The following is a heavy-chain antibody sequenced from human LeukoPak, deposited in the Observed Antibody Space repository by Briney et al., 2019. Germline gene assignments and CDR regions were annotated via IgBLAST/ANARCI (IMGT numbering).Heavy chain of an antibody. CDR2: ISYDGSNK. Sequence: GGSLRLSCAASGFTFSSYAMHWVRQAPGKGLEWVAVISYDGSNKYYADSVKGRFTISRDNSKNTLYLQMNSLRAEDTAVYYCARDRGMLAYCGGDCYNYYYGMDVWGQGTTVTVSS. D-gene: IGHD2-21*02. CDR3: ARDRGMLAYCGGDCYNYYYGMDV. V-gene: IGHV3-30-3*01. CDR1: GFTFSSYA. J-gene: IGHJ6*02.